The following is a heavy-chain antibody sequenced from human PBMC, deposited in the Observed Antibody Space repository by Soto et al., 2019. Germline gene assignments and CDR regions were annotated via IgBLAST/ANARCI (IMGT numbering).Heavy chain of an antibody. V-gene: IGHV3-15*01. CDR2: IKSKTDGGTT. D-gene: IGHD6-13*01. CDR1: GFTFSSYG. Sequence: GGSVRLSCAASGFTFSSYGMHWVRQAPGKGLEWVGRIKSKTDGGTTDYAAPVKGRFTISRDDSKNTLYLQMNSLKTEDTAVYYCTSSYSSSWYYYYYGMDVWGQGTTVTVSS. CDR3: TSSYSSSWYYYYYGMDV. J-gene: IGHJ6*02.